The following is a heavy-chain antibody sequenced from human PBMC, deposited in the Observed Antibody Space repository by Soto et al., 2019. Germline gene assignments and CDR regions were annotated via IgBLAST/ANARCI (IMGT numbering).Heavy chain of an antibody. CDR1: GFTFSSYW. V-gene: IGHV3-74*01. D-gene: IGHD2-8*01. J-gene: IGHJ3*01. CDR3: AREDTALVPDSFDV. CDR2: VKGDGSVT. Sequence: EVQLVESGGGLVQPGGSLRVSCAASGFTFSSYWMHWVHQAPGKGLVWVSRVKGDGSVTNYADSVKGRFTISRDNAENTLTLQMNSLRADDTAVYYCAREDTALVPDSFDVWGQGTMVTVSS.